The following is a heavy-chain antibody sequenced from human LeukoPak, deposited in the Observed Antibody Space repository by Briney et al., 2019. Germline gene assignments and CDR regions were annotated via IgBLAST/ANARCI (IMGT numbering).Heavy chain of an antibody. J-gene: IGHJ4*02. Sequence: GRSLRLSCAASGFTFRSHAMHWVRQAPGKGLEWVAIISYDESIKDYADSVRGRFTISRDNSRDTLYLRMNSLRPEDTSVYYCARAYYDSSGYSNNPPYFDYWGQGTLVTVSS. CDR2: ISYDESIK. D-gene: IGHD3-22*01. CDR1: GFTFRSHA. V-gene: IGHV3-30-3*01. CDR3: ARAYYDSSGYSNNPPYFDY.